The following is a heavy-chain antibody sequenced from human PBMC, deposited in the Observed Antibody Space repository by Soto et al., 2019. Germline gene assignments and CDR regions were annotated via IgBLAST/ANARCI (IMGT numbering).Heavy chain of an antibody. CDR1: GGTFSSYA. V-gene: IGHV1-69*12. D-gene: IGHD1-1*01. J-gene: IGHJ5*02. Sequence: QVQLVQSGAEVKKPGSSVKVSCKASGGTFSSYAISWVRQAPGQGLEWMGGIIPIFGTANYAQKFQGRVTITADDLTSTAYMELSSLRSEDKAVYYCASSIWNDEGTDWFDPWGQGTLVTVSS. CDR3: ASSIWNDEGTDWFDP. CDR2: IIPIFGTA.